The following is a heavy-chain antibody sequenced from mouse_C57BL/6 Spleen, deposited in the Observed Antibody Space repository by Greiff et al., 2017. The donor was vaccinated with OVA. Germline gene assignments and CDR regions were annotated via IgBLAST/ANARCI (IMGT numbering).Heavy chain of an antibody. CDR2: INPYNGDT. D-gene: IGHD2-4*01. J-gene: IGHJ3*01. CDR3: ARSNDYDEGAWFAD. V-gene: IGHV1-20*01. Sequence: VQLQQSGPELVKPGDSVKISCKASGYSFTGYFMNWVMQSHGKSLEWIGRINPYNGDTFYNQKFKGKATLTVDKSSSTAHMELRSLTSEDSAVYYWARSNDYDEGAWFADWGQGTLVTVSA. CDR1: GYSFTGYF.